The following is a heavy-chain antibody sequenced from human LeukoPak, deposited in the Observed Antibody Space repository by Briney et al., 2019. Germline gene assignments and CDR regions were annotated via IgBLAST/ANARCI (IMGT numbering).Heavy chain of an antibody. CDR3: TRRDCTTFQCFSFDY. J-gene: IGHJ4*02. CDR2: IKTKRESYAT. Sequence: PRGSLRLSCSASGFILGGLDVDSVRQAYGKGLGWGGRIKTKRESYATAYAASVKGRFTLSRDKSKNTAYLQMNSLRTDDTAVYYCTRRDCTTFQCFSFDYWRQGILVTVSS. CDR1: GFILGGLD. V-gene: IGHV3-73*01. D-gene: IGHD2/OR15-2a*01.